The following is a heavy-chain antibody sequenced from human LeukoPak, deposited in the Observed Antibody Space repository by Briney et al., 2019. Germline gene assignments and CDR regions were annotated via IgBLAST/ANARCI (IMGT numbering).Heavy chain of an antibody. CDR2: IYYSGST. V-gene: IGHV4-59*01. Sequence: PSETLSLTCTVSGGSISSYYWSWIRQPPGKGLEWIWYIYYSGSTNYNPSLKSRVTISVDTSKNQFSLKLSSVTAADTAVYYCARVGIQLGLVDYWGQGTLVTVSS. D-gene: IGHD5-18*01. CDR3: ARVGIQLGLVDY. J-gene: IGHJ4*02. CDR1: GGSISSYY.